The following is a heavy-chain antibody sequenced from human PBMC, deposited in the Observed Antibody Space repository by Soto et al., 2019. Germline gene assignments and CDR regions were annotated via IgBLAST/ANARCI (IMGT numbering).Heavy chain of an antibody. CDR2: IIPIFGTA. D-gene: IGHD2-15*01. J-gene: IGHJ5*02. Sequence: GASVKVSCKASGGTFSSYAISWVRQAPGQGLEWMGGIIPIFGTANYAQKFQGRVTITADESTSTAYMELSSLRSEDTAVYCCASGCSGGSCYFWFYPWGQGTLVPVSA. V-gene: IGHV1-69*13. CDR3: ASGCSGGSCYFWFYP. CDR1: GGTFSSYA.